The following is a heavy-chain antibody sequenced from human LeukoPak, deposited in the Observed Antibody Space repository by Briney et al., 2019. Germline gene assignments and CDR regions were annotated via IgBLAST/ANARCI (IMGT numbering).Heavy chain of an antibody. D-gene: IGHD6-19*01. CDR3: ARGLYSSGFHYCGMDV. Sequence: PGGSGRLSCAASGFTFSSYAMIWVRQAPGKGLEWVSSISSSSSYIYYADSVKGRFTISRDNAKNSLYLQMNSLRAEDTAVYYCARGLYSSGFHYCGMDVWGQGTTVPLSS. CDR1: GFTFSSYA. CDR2: ISSSSSYI. J-gene: IGHJ6*02. V-gene: IGHV3-21*01.